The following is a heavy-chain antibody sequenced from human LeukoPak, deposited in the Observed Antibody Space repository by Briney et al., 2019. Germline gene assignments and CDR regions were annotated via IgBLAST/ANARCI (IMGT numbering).Heavy chain of an antibody. V-gene: IGHV4-39*01. CDR1: GGSIDTSSYY. CDR3: ARSKVREDYLDY. D-gene: IGHD1-26*01. CDR2: FYYTGCT. J-gene: IGHJ4*02. Sequence: PSETLSLTCGVSGGSIDTSSYYWVWIRQPPGKGLEWIGSFYYTGCTHYNPSLKSRVTVSGDTSKNQFSVRLASVTAADTAVYYCARSKVREDYLDYWGQGTLVTVSS.